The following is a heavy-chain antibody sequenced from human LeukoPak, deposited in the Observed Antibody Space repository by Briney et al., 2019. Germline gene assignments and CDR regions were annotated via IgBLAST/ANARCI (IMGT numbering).Heavy chain of an antibody. D-gene: IGHD4-17*01. J-gene: IGHJ4*02. CDR3: ARDGGDYDNYDY. CDR1: GGSFSGYY. CDR2: INHSGST. V-gene: IGHV4-34*01. Sequence: PSETLSLTCAVYGGSFSGYYWSWIRQPPGKGLEWIGEINHSGSTNYNPSLKSRVTISVDTSKYQFSLKLSSVTAADTAVYYCARDGGDYDNYDYWGQGTLVTVSS.